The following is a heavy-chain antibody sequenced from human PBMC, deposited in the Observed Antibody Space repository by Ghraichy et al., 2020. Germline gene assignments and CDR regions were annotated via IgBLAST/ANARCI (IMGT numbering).Heavy chain of an antibody. CDR3: ARGFHTDRTHQQLPSDY. D-gene: IGHD5-18*01. CDR1: GGSFSGYY. Sequence: SQTLSLTCAVYGGSFSGYYWSWIRQPPGKGLEWIGEINHSGSTNYNPSLKSRVTISVDTSKNQFSLKLSSVTAADTAVYYCARGFHTDRTHQQLPSDYWGQGTLVTVSS. CDR2: INHSGST. J-gene: IGHJ4*02. V-gene: IGHV4-34*01.